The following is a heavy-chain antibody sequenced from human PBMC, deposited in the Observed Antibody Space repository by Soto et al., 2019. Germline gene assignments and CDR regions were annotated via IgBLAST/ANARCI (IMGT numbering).Heavy chain of an antibody. D-gene: IGHD1-26*01. CDR2: ISWNSGSI. Sequence: TGGSLRLSCAASGFTFDDYAMHWVRQAPGKGLEWVSGISWNSGSIGYADSVKGRFTISRDNAKNSLYLQMNSLRAEDTALYYCAKDTTRGYYYGMDAWGQGTTVTVSS. CDR1: GFTFDDYA. V-gene: IGHV3-9*01. CDR3: AKDTTRGYYYGMDA. J-gene: IGHJ6*02.